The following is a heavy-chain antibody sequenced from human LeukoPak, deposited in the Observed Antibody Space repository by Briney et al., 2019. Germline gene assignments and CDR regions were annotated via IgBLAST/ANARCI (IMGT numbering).Heavy chain of an antibody. CDR1: GFTFSSYW. V-gene: IGHV3-74*01. CDR3: AGSLFSNWYFDL. D-gene: IGHD3-10*02. CDR2: INSDGSST. J-gene: IGHJ2*01. Sequence: GGSLRLSCATSGFTFSSYWMYWVRQAPGKGLVWVSRINSDGSSTSYADSVKGRFTISRDNAKNTLHVQMNSLRAEDTAVYYCAGSLFSNWYFDLWGRGTLVTVSS.